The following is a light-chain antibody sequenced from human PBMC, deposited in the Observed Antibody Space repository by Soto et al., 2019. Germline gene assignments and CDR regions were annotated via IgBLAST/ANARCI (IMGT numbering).Light chain of an antibody. CDR2: GAS. J-gene: IGKJ1*01. V-gene: IGKV3-15*01. CDR1: QSVSSN. CDR3: QQYYSTPRT. Sequence: EIVMTQSPATLSVSPGERATLSCRASQSVSSNLAWYQQKPGQAPRLLIYGASTRATGIPARFSGSGSGTELTLTISSLQSEDFAVYYCQQYYSTPRTFGQGTKVDIK.